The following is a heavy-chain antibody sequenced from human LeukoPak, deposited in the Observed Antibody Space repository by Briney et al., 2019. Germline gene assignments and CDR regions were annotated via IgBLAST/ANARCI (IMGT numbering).Heavy chain of an antibody. Sequence: PSETLSLTCTVSGGSISSGGYYWSWLRQHPGKGLERIGYIYYSGSTYYNPSLKSRVTISVDTSKNQFSLKLSSVTAADTAVYYCARTLVSQLTDYWGQGTLVTVSS. V-gene: IGHV4-31*03. CDR3: ARTLVSQLTDY. J-gene: IGHJ4*02. CDR1: GGSISSGGYY. CDR2: IYYSGST. D-gene: IGHD3-9*01.